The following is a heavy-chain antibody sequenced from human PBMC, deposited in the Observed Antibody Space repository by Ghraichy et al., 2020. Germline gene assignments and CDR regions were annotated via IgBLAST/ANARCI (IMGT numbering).Heavy chain of an antibody. CDR1: GFTVSSNY. D-gene: IGHD6-13*01. V-gene: IGHV3-53*04. Sequence: ETLSLTCAASGFTVSSNYMSWVRQAPGKGLEWVSVIYSGGNTDYADSVKGRFTISRHNSKNTLYLQMNSLRAEDTAVYYCAGNRYSSSWYQGRIDHWGQGTLVTVSS. J-gene: IGHJ4*02. CDR2: IYSGGNT. CDR3: AGNRYSSSWYQGRIDH.